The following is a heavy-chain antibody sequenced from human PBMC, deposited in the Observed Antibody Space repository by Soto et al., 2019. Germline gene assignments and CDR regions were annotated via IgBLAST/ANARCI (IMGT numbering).Heavy chain of an antibody. D-gene: IGHD3-10*01. CDR2: MNPNSGNT. CDR1: GYTFTSYD. Sequence: ASVKVSCKASGYTFTSYDINWVRQATGQGLEWMGWMNPNSGNTGYAQKFQGRVTMTRNTSISTAYMELSSLRSEDTAVYYCARESYYYGSGSYYFYFDYWGQGTLVTVSS. CDR3: ARESYYYGSGSYYFYFDY. V-gene: IGHV1-8*01. J-gene: IGHJ4*02.